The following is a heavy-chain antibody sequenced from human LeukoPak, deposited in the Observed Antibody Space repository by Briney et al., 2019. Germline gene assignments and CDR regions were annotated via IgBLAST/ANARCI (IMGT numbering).Heavy chain of an antibody. CDR2: INHSGST. Sequence: SETLSLTCAVYGGSFSGYYWSWIRQPPAKGLEWIGEINHSGSTNYNPSLKSRVTISVDTSKNQFSLKLSSVTAADTAVYYCARGLLIYCSSTSCYKGPAAFDIWGQGTMVTVSS. V-gene: IGHV4-34*01. D-gene: IGHD2-2*02. J-gene: IGHJ3*02. CDR3: ARGLLIYCSSTSCYKGPAAFDI. CDR1: GGSFSGYY.